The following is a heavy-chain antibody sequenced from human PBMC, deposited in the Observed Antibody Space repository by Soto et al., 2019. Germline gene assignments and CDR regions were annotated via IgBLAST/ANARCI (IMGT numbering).Heavy chain of an antibody. CDR2: ISGNGGST. Sequence: GGSLRLSCAASGFTFSNYAMSWVRQAPGKGLEWVSAISGNGGSTYYADSVKGRFTISRDNSKNTLYLQMNSLRAEDTAVYYCAKDGSCSSTSCYDYYYYYMDVWGKGTTVTVSS. V-gene: IGHV3-23*01. CDR3: AKDGSCSSTSCYDYYYYYMDV. D-gene: IGHD2-2*01. CDR1: GFTFSNYA. J-gene: IGHJ6*03.